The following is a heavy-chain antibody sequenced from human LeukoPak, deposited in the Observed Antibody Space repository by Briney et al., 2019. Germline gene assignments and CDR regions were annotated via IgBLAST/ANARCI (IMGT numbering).Heavy chain of an antibody. J-gene: IGHJ4*02. CDR1: VGSFSSYH. CDR3: ARSGETTIAYLD. CDR2: INRSGST. V-gene: IGHV4-34*01. Sequence: PSGTLSLTCAVSVGSFSSYHWSWIRQPPGKGLEWIGEINRSGSTHYNPSLKSRVTISVDASKNHFSLELSSVTAADTAVYFCARSGETTIAYLDWGQGTLVTVSS. D-gene: IGHD2-15*01.